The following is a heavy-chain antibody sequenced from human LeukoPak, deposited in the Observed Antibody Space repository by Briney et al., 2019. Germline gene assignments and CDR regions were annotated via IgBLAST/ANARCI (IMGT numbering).Heavy chain of an antibody. V-gene: IGHV4-61*02. CDR2: IYSSGST. CDR3: ASAREDMLTFGGVTATFDY. J-gene: IGHJ4*02. Sequence: SETLSLTCTVSGGSISSGTFYWSWIRQPAGKGLEWIGRIYSSGSTDYNPSLKSRVTISVDTSKNQFSLKLTSVTAADTAIYYCASAREDMLTFGGVTATFDYWGQGTLVTVSS. CDR1: GGSISSGTFY. D-gene: IGHD3-16*01.